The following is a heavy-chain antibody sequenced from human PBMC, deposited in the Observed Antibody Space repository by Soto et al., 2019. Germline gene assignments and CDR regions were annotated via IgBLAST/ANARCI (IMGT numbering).Heavy chain of an antibody. J-gene: IGHJ3*02. CDR3: AHKASSNWTEDAFDI. V-gene: IGHV2-5*02. Sequence: QITLKESGPTLVKPTQTLTLTCTFSGFSLSTSGVGVGWIRQPPGKALEWLALIYWDDDKRYSPSLKSRLTITKDTSKNQVVLTMTNMDRVDTATYYCAHKASSNWTEDAFDIWSQATMVTVSS. CDR1: GFSLSTSGVG. D-gene: IGHD6-13*01. CDR2: IYWDDDK.